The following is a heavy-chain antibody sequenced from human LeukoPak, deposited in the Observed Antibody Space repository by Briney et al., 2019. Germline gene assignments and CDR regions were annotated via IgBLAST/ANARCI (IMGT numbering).Heavy chain of an antibody. CDR2: IRSTANGYAT. J-gene: IGHJ4*02. CDR3: TGNYYGSGSYADFDY. D-gene: IGHD3-10*01. Sequence: GGSLRLSCAASGFTFSIYGMTWVRQASGKGREWVGRIRSTANGYATAYAASVKGRFTISRDDSKNTAYLQMDSLKTEDTAVYYCTGNYYGSGSYADFDYWGQGTLVTVSS. V-gene: IGHV3-73*01. CDR1: GFTFSIYG.